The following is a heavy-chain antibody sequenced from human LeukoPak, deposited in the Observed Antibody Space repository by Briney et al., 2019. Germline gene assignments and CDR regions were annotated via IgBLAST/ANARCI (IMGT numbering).Heavy chain of an antibody. CDR3: AKEASRGLDI. D-gene: IGHD2-15*01. CDR1: GFTFSSYA. J-gene: IGHJ3*02. CDR2: ITSGGST. V-gene: IGHV3-23*01. Sequence: PGGSLRLSCAASGFTFSSYAMSWVRQAPGKGLEWVSGITSGGSTYKVDSVKGRFTISRDNSKNTLYLQMNSLRAEDTAVYYCAKEASRGLDIWGQGTMVTVSS.